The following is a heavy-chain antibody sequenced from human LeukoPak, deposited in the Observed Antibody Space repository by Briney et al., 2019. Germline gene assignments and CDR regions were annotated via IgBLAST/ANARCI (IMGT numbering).Heavy chain of an antibody. Sequence: GASVKVSCKASGGTFSSYAISWVRQAPGQGLEWMGGIIPIFGTANYAQKFQGRVTITADESTSTAYMEPSSLRSEDTAVYYCARGAAKSPNYFDYWGQGTLVTVSS. CDR3: ARGAAKSPNYFDY. CDR1: GGTFSSYA. D-gene: IGHD6-25*01. V-gene: IGHV1-69*13. J-gene: IGHJ4*02. CDR2: IIPIFGTA.